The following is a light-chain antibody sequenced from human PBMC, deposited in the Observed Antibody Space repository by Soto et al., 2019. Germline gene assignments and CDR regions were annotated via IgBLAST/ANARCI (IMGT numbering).Light chain of an antibody. V-gene: IGKV1D-16*01. J-gene: IGKJ1*01. Sequence: DIQMTQSPSSVSASVGDRVTITCRSSQGISSWLAWYQKKPGKAPNLLIYAASSLQSGVPSRFSGSESGTDFTLTISSLQPDDFATYYCQHYNSYSEAFGQGTKV. CDR1: QGISSW. CDR3: QHYNSYSEA. CDR2: AAS.